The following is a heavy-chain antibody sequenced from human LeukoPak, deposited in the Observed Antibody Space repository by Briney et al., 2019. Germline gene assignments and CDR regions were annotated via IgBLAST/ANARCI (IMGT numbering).Heavy chain of an antibody. CDR1: GFTFSSYW. V-gene: IGHV3-7*01. CDR3: ARDRLLWFGELAYSLNY. Sequence: PGGSLRLSCAASGFTFSSYWMSWVRQAPGKGLEWVANIKQDGSEKYYVDSVKGRFTISRDNAKNSLYLQMNSLRAEDTAVYYCARDRLLWFGELAYSLNYWGQGTLVTVSS. CDR2: IKQDGSEK. J-gene: IGHJ4*02. D-gene: IGHD3-10*01.